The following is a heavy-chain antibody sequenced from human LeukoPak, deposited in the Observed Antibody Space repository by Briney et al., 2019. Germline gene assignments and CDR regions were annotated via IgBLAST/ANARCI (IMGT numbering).Heavy chain of an antibody. D-gene: IGHD3-16*01. J-gene: IGHJ4*02. Sequence: GGSLRLSCAASGFSFRSYAMHWVRQGPGKGLEWVAFISHDDKNANYADSVKGRFAISRDNSKSTLFLQMDSLRPEDTAVYYCARVWGQRGSDYFDHWGQGTLVTVSS. CDR2: ISHDDKNA. CDR3: ARVWGQRGSDYFDH. V-gene: IGHV3-30*09. CDR1: GFSFRSYA.